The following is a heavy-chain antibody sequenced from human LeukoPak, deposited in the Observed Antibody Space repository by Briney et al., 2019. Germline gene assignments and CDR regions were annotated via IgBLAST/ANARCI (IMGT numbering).Heavy chain of an antibody. CDR2: ISGNGDST. Sequence: PGGSLRLSCAASGFTFNNYAMSWVRQAPGKGLEWVSTISGNGDSTYYAGSVKGRFTISRDNSKTTLSLQMHSLRAEDTAVYYCAKDGDTTVVRRTSYSFDSWGQGPLVTVSS. V-gene: IGHV3-23*01. D-gene: IGHD4-23*01. CDR1: GFTFNNYA. CDR3: AKDGDTTVVRRTSYSFDS. J-gene: IGHJ4*02.